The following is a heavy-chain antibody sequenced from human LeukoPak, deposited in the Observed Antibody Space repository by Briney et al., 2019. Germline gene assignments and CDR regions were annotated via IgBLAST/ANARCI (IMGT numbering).Heavy chain of an antibody. CDR1: GFTFRNFG. Sequence: PGGSLRLSCEASGFTFRNFGMTWVRQSPGKGLAWVSAITGTGRSTYYTDSVRGRFTISRDNSKNTLYLHLNGLRVEDTAVYYCAKTAANVLVTGFDYWGQGTLVTVSS. J-gene: IGHJ4*02. V-gene: IGHV3-23*01. CDR3: AKTAANVLVTGFDY. D-gene: IGHD2-21*02. CDR2: ITGTGRST.